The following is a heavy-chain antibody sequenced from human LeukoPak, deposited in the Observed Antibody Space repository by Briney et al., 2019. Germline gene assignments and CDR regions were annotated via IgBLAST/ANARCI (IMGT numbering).Heavy chain of an antibody. CDR2: ITPYSGGT. CDR3: ARDRADNFDSSGYYPDGLDI. J-gene: IGHJ3*02. D-gene: IGHD3-22*01. Sequence: AASVTVSCKPSGYTFSAFYIHWVRQAPGQGLEWMGWITPYSGGTNYAQRFQDRVTMTWDTSIGTANMELSGLKSDDTAVYYCARDRADNFDSSGYYPDGLDIWGQGTMVTVS. V-gene: IGHV1-2*02. CDR1: GYTFSAFY.